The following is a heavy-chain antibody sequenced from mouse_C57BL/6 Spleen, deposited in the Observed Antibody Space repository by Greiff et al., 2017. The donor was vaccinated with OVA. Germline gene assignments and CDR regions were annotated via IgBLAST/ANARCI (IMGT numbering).Heavy chain of an antibody. CDR2: IYPRSGNT. CDR3: ARGGLYYDYDSYYAMDY. V-gene: IGHV1-81*01. CDR1: GYTFTSYG. D-gene: IGHD2-4*01. J-gene: IGHJ4*01. Sequence: VQRVESGAELARPGASVKLSCKASGYTFTSYGISWVKQRTGQGLEWIGEIYPRSGNTYYNEKFKGKATLTADKSSSTAYMELRSLTSEDSAVYFCARGGLYYDYDSYYAMDYWGQGTSVTVSS.